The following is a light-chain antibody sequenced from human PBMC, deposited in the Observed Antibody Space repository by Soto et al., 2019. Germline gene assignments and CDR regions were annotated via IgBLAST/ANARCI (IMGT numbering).Light chain of an antibody. CDR2: AAS. J-gene: IGKJ3*01. CDR1: QSVSVNS. V-gene: IGKV3-20*01. Sequence: EIVLTQSPGTLSLSPGERATLSCRASQSVSVNSLAWYQQKGGQAPRLLIYAASTRATGVPDRFSGTGSGTDFALTIGRLETDDSEVYYCQQYGVSPFTFGPGTNVDIK. CDR3: QQYGVSPFT.